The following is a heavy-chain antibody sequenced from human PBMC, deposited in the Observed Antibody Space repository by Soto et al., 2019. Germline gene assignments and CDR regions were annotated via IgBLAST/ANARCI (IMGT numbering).Heavy chain of an antibody. D-gene: IGHD3-22*01. CDR3: AKGTYYYDSSGYNYPAPYYYYGMDV. CDR2: ISYDGSNK. V-gene: IGHV3-30*18. J-gene: IGHJ6*02. CDR1: GFTFISYG. Sequence: GGSLRLSCAASGFTFISYGMHWVRQAPGKGLEWVAVISYDGSNKYYADSVKGRFTISRDNSKNTLYLQMNSLRAEDTAVYYCAKGTYYYDSSGYNYPAPYYYYGMDVWGQGTTVTVSS.